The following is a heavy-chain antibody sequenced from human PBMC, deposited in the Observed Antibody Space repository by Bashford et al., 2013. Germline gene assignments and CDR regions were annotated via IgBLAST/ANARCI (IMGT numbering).Heavy chain of an antibody. CDR2: IYQSGTT. D-gene: IGHD3-10*01. CDR1: GYSISSGFY. J-gene: IGHJ4*02. Sequence: SSETLSLTCAVSGYSISSGFYWGWVRQTPGKGLEWIGSIYQSGTTCYNPSLKNRVTVSVDTSKNQFSLKLKSVTAADTAVYYCARARGHDYFDYWGQGTLVTVSS. V-gene: IGHV4-38-2*01. CDR3: ARARGHDYFDY.